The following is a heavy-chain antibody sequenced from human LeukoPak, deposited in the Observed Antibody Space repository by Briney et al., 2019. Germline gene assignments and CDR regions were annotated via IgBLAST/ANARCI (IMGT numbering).Heavy chain of an antibody. J-gene: IGHJ4*02. Sequence: SETLSLTCTVSGGSISSYSWSWMRQPAGKGLEWIGRIYPRESPNYNPSLKSRVIMSVDKSKNQFSLRLSSVTAADTAVYHCARLILSGSYLYYFDYWGQGTLVTVSS. CDR1: GGSISSYS. CDR3: ARLILSGSYLYYFDY. D-gene: IGHD1-26*01. CDR2: IYPRESP. V-gene: IGHV4-4*07.